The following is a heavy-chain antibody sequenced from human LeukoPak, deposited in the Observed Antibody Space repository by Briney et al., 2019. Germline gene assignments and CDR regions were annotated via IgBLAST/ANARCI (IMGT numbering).Heavy chain of an antibody. CDR1: GYSFTTYD. CDR3: ARETLTAFDY. D-gene: IGHD1-20*01. V-gene: IGHV1-8*01. Sequence: ASVKVSCKASGYSFTTYDINWVRQATGQGLEWMGWMNPNSGNAGYAQKFQGRVTMTRNTSISTAYMELSSLRSDDTAVYYCARETLTAFDYWGQGTLVTVSS. CDR2: MNPNSGNA. J-gene: IGHJ4*02.